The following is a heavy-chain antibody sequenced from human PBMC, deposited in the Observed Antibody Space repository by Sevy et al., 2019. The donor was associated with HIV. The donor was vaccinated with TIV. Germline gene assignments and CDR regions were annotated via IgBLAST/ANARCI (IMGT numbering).Heavy chain of an antibody. Sequence: GGSLRLSCAASGFTFSGSDMHWVRQVKGKGLEWISSIGTLADTFYADSVKGRFTIARDNAQSYLYLHMSSLKVGDTALYFCGRGLQTHCDRTACPLDYWGQGTLVTVSS. V-gene: IGHV3-13*01. CDR3: GRGLQTHCDRTACPLDY. D-gene: IGHD2-21*01. CDR1: GFTFSGSD. CDR2: IGTLADT. J-gene: IGHJ4*02.